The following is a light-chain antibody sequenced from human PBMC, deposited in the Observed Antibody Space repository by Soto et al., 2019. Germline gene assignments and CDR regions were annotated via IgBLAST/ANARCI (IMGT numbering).Light chain of an antibody. J-gene: IGKJ1*01. V-gene: IGKV1-5*01. Sequence: IQMTQSPSTLSSSVGDRVTITCRASQSISSWLAWYKQKPGKAPKLLIYDASSLESGVPSRFRGSGSGTEFTLTISSLQPDDFATYYCQQYNSYSWTFGQGTKVDIK. CDR1: QSISSW. CDR3: QQYNSYSWT. CDR2: DAS.